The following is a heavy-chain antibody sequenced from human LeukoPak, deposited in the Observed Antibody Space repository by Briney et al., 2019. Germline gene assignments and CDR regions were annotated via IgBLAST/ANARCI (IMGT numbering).Heavy chain of an antibody. D-gene: IGHD6-19*01. CDR1: GGTFSSYA. CDR3: ARDGEAEAGTREWFDP. CDR2: IIPIFGTA. V-gene: IGHV1-69*06. Sequence: SVKVSCKASGGTFSSYAISWVRQAPGQGLEWMGGIIPIFGTANYAQKFQGRVTITADKSTSTAYMELSSLRSEDTAVYYCARDGEAEAGTREWFDPWGQGTLVTVSS. J-gene: IGHJ5*02.